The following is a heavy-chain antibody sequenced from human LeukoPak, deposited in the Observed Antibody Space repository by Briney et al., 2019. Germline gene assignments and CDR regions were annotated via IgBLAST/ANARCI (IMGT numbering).Heavy chain of an antibody. CDR3: ARGQMGTINYFHY. V-gene: IGHV4-38-2*02. CDR1: GDSISSGNY. D-gene: IGHD5-24*01. J-gene: IGHJ4*02. CDR2: FYYGGAT. Sequence: PSETLSLTCTVSGDSISSGNYWGWIRQPPGGGLEWIGSFYYGGATYYKPSLRSRASISGDASRNQFYLRLTSVTAADTAVYYCARGQMGTINYFHYWGQGTLVTVSS.